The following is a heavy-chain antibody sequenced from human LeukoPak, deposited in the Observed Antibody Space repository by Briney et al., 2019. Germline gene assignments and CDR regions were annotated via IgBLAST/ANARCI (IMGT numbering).Heavy chain of an antibody. J-gene: IGHJ4*02. CDR1: GFTFSTYS. V-gene: IGHV3-21*04. Sequence: GGSLRLSCAASGFTFSTYSMNWVRQAPGKGLEWVSSISSNNRYIYYADSVKGRFTISRDNSKNTLYLQMNSLRAEDTAVYYCARGQYYYDSSGYYDYWGQGTLVTVSS. CDR2: ISSNNRYI. CDR3: ARGQYYYDSSGYYDY. D-gene: IGHD3-22*01.